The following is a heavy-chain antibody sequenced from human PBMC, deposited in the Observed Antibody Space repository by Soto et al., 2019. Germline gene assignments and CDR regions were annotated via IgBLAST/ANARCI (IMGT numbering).Heavy chain of an antibody. Sequence: QVQLQESGPGLVKPSQTLSLTCTVSGGSISSGGYYWSWIRQHPGKGLESIGHISYSGSTYYNPSLKSRLTISVATSKSQFSLNLSSVTAADTAGYDCAREVSNAFDVWGQGTMVTVSS. D-gene: IGHD4-4*01. CDR1: GGSISSGGYY. J-gene: IGHJ3*01. CDR2: ISYSGST. CDR3: AREVSNAFDV. V-gene: IGHV4-31*03.